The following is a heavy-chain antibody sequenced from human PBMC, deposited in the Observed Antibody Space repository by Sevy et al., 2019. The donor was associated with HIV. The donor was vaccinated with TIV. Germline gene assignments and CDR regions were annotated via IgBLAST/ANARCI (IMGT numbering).Heavy chain of an antibody. J-gene: IGHJ4*02. CDR2: IWYDGTDK. Sequence: GGSLRLSCTASRFTFSDYGMHWVRQAPGKGLDWVAFIWYDGTDKYYADSVEGRFTISRDNSENKLFLQMNSLRPEDTAVYYCTKNTAAAGVGGFDYWGRRCMVTVSS. CDR1: RFTFSDYG. CDR3: TKNTAAAGVGGFDY. V-gene: IGHV3-30*02. D-gene: IGHD6-13*01.